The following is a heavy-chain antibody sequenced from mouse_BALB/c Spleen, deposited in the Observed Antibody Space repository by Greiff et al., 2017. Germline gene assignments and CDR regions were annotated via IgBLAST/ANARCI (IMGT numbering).Heavy chain of an antibody. J-gene: IGHJ2*01. CDR2: ISYSGST. Sequence: EVKLQESGPGLVKPSQSLSLTCTVTGYSITSDYAWNWIRQFPGNKLEWMGYISYSGSTSYNPSLKSRISITRDTSKNQFFLQLNSVTTEDTATYYCARSNYGHRFDYWGQGTTLTVSS. CDR1: GYSITSDYA. D-gene: IGHD1-1*01. V-gene: IGHV3-2*02. CDR3: ARSNYGHRFDY.